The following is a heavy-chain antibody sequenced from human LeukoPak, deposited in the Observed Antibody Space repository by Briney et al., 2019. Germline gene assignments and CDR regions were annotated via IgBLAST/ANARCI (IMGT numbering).Heavy chain of an antibody. J-gene: IGHJ4*02. CDR3: VREGAAGTGYYFGY. CDR2: ISAYNGNT. V-gene: IGHV1-18*01. Sequence: GASVKVSCKASGYTFTSYGICWVRQAPGQGLEWMGWISAYNGNTNYAQKLQGRVTMTTDTSTSTAYMELRSLRSDDTAVYYCVREGAAGTGYYFGYWGQGTLVTVSS. CDR1: GYTFTSYG. D-gene: IGHD6-13*01.